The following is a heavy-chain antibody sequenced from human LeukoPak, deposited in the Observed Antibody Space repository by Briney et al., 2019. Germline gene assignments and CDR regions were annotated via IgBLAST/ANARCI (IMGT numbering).Heavy chain of an antibody. D-gene: IGHD3-16*01. Sequence: PGGSLRLSCAASGFTVSNTYVNWARQAPGKGLEWLSVIYTGDTTYYADSVKGRFTTSRDKSKNTVYLQMSSLRAEDTAVYYCARTRGGLLDYFDYWGQGALVTVSS. CDR2: IYTGDTT. J-gene: IGHJ4*02. CDR3: ARTRGGLLDYFDY. V-gene: IGHV3-53*01. CDR1: GFTVSNTY.